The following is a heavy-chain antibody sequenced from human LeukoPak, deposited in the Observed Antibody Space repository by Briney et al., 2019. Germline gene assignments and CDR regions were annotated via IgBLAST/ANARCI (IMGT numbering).Heavy chain of an antibody. CDR3: ATGRSGSYYNFDY. Sequence: ASVKVSCKASGYTFTGYYMHWVRQAPGQGLEWMGRINPNSGGTNYAQKFQGRVTMTEDTSTDTAYMELSSLRSEDTAVYYCATGRSGSYYNFDYWGQGTLVTVSS. V-gene: IGHV1-2*06. CDR1: GYTFTGYY. J-gene: IGHJ4*02. CDR2: INPNSGGT. D-gene: IGHD1-26*01.